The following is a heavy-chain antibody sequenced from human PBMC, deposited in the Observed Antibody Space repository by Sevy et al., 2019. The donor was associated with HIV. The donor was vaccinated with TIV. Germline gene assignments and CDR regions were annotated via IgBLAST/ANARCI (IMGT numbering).Heavy chain of an antibody. CDR2: INGHNGNT. J-gene: IGHJ4*02. D-gene: IGHD3-22*01. CDR1: GYIFTSYG. CDR3: ARDGYDGSGYQRGLFDF. V-gene: IGHV1-18*01. Sequence: ASVKVSCKASGYIFTSYGISWVRQAPRQGLEWMGWINGHNGNTNYVQNLQGRVTMTTYTSTNTAYMELRSLRSDDTAVYYCARDGYDGSGYQRGLFDFWGQGTLVTVSS.